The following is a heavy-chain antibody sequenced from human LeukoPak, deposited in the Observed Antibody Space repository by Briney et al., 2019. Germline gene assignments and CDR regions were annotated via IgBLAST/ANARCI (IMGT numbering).Heavy chain of an antibody. V-gene: IGHV4-39*07. CDR3: ARVSITMIDYAFDI. Sequence: KSSETLSLTCTVSGGSISGSSYYWGWIRQPPGKGLEWIGSIYYSGSTYYNPSLKSRVTISVDTSKNQFSLKLSSVTAADTAVYYCARVSITMIDYAFDIWGQGTMVTVSS. D-gene: IGHD3-22*01. CDR1: GGSISGSSYY. CDR2: IYYSGST. J-gene: IGHJ3*02.